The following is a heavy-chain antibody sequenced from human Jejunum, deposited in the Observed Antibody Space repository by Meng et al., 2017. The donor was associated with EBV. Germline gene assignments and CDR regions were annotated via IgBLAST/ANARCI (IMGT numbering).Heavy chain of an antibody. CDR1: ADSISIISYY. J-gene: IGHJ4*02. Sequence: QPKLQWVGPGLCRPSRPLSLTCTCTADSISIISYYWCWIRQPPGKGLEWIGTYYHSGSPYYNPSRKSRVTISVDKTKNQFSLKLISVTAADTAAYYCARQGPSGRTFDYWGQGTLVTVSS. CDR2: YYHSGSP. D-gene: IGHD1-26*01. V-gene: IGHV4-39*01. CDR3: ARQGPSGRTFDY.